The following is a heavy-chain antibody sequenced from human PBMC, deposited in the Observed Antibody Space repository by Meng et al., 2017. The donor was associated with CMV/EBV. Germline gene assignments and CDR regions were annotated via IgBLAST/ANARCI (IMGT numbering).Heavy chain of an antibody. J-gene: IGHJ6*02. D-gene: IGHD1-26*01. CDR2: IYYSGST. CDR3: AREGMVGYYYYYGMDV. V-gene: IGHV4-39*07. CDR1: GGSISSSSYY. Sequence: SETLSLTCTVSGGSISSSSYYWGWIRQPPGKGLEWIGSIYYSGSTCYNPSLKSRVTISVDTSKNQFSLKLSSVTAADTAVYYCAREGMVGYYYYYGMDVWGQGTTVTVSS.